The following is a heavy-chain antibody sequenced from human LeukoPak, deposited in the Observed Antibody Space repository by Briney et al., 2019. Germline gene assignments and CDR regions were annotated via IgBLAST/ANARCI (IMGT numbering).Heavy chain of an antibody. CDR1: GYTFTGYY. D-gene: IGHD4-17*01. CDR3: ARARGDYGDYAEDPYGMDV. CDR2: INPNSGGT. Sequence: ASVKVSCKASGYTFTGYYIHWVRQAPGQGLEWMGWINPNSGGTNYAQKFQGRVTMTRDTSISTAYMELSRLRSDDTAVYYCARARGDYGDYAEDPYGMDVWGQGTTVTVSS. V-gene: IGHV1-2*02. J-gene: IGHJ6*02.